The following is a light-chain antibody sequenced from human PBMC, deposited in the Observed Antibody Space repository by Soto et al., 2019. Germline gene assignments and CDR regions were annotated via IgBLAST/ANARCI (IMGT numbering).Light chain of an antibody. Sequence: QSVLTQPPSVSGAPGQRVTISCTGSSSNIGAGYDVHWYQQLPGTAPKLLIYGNSNRPSGVPDRFSGSKSGTSASLAITGLQAEDEADYYCQCYYSSLSGYVFGTGTKVTVL. CDR3: QCYYSSLSGYV. CDR1: SSNIGAGYD. CDR2: GNS. J-gene: IGLJ1*01. V-gene: IGLV1-40*01.